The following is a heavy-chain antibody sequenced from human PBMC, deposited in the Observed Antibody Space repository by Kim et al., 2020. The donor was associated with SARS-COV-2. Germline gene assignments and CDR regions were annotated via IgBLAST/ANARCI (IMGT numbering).Heavy chain of an antibody. Sequence: GGSLRLSCAAAGFTFRSYSMNWVRQAPGKGLEWVSSISRSSNFIYYADSVKGRFTVSRDNAKKSLYLQMNSLRADDTAVYYCARETDYQGMDVWGQGTTVTVSS. CDR3: ARETDYQGMDV. V-gene: IGHV3-21*01. J-gene: IGHJ6*02. D-gene: IGHD3-10*01. CDR2: ISRSSNFI. CDR1: GFTFRSYS.